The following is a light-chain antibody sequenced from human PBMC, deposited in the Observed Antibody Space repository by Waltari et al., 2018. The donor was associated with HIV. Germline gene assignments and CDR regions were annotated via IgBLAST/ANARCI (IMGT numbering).Light chain of an antibody. CDR2: EVS. CDR3: SSYAGSINVL. J-gene: IGLJ2*01. Sequence: QSALTQPPSASGSPGQSVTISCTGTSRDVGGYNYVSWYQQHPGKAPKLLIAEVSKRPSGGPDRFSGSKSGNTASLTVSGLQAEEEADYYCSSYAGSINVLFGGGTKLAVL. CDR1: SRDVGGYNY. V-gene: IGLV2-8*01.